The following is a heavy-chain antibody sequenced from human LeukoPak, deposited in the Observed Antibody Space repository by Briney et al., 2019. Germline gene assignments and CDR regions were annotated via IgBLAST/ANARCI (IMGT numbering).Heavy chain of an antibody. J-gene: IGHJ4*02. V-gene: IGHV4-4*07. CDR3: AREHKDYDGDGYYYDN. CDR1: GGSISNYY. CDR2: LYVGRNT. Sequence: SETLSLTCTVSGGSISNYYWAWIRQPAGQGLEWIGRLYVGRNTDHNPSLKSRVTMSVDSSKNQFSLRLRSVTAADTAVYYCAREHKDYDGDGYYYDNWGQGTLVTVSS. D-gene: IGHD3-22*01.